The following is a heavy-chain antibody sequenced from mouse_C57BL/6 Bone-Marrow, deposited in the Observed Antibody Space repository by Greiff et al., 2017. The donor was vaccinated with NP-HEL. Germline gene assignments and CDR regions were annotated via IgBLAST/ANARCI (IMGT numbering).Heavy chain of an antibody. Sequence: VQLQQSGAELVKPGASVKLSCKASGYTFTSYWMQWVKQRPGQGLEWIGEIDPSDSYTNYNQKFKGKATLTVDTSSSTAYMQLSSLTSEDSAVYYCAREGLPDYWGQGTTLTVSS. D-gene: IGHD5-5*01. CDR2: IDPSDSYT. CDR3: AREGLPDY. V-gene: IGHV1-50*01. J-gene: IGHJ2*01. CDR1: GYTFTSYW.